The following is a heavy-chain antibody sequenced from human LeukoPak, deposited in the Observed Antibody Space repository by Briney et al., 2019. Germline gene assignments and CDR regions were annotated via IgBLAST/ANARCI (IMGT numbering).Heavy chain of an antibody. CDR2: IKQDGSER. Sequence: GGSLRLSCAGSGFTFSNHWMSWVRQAPGKGLEWAANIKQDGSERYYVDSVKGRFTISRDNAKNSLYLQMNSLRAEDTAVYYCARVFSPGSYYDFDYWGQGTLVTVSS. J-gene: IGHJ4*02. CDR1: GFTFSNHW. CDR3: ARVFSPGSYYDFDY. V-gene: IGHV3-7*03. D-gene: IGHD1-26*01.